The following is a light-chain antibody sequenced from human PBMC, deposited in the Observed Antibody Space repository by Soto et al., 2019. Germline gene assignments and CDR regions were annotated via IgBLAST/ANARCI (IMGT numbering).Light chain of an antibody. Sequence: QSVLTQPASVSGSPGQSITISCSGTSSDIGTYDHVAWFQQFPGKTPKLMIYSVSNRPSGVSYRFSGSKSGNTASLTISGLQDEDEADYYCISYTVSRSYVFGTGTKLTVL. CDR1: SSDIGTYDH. J-gene: IGLJ1*01. V-gene: IGLV2-14*01. CDR3: ISYTVSRSYV. CDR2: SVS.